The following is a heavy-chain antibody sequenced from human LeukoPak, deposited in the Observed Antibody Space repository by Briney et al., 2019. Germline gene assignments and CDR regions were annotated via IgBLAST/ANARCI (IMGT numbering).Heavy chain of an antibody. V-gene: IGHV3-11*04. D-gene: IGHD1-20*01. CDR1: GFTFSENY. CDR2: ISPSGSTI. CDR3: VTYAY. Sequence: KPGGSLRLSCAASGFTFSENYLSWIRQAPGQGLEWISYISPSGSTIYYADSVKGRFTISRDNAKNSLYLQMNSLRAEDTALYHCVTYAYWGQGTLVTVSS. J-gene: IGHJ4*02.